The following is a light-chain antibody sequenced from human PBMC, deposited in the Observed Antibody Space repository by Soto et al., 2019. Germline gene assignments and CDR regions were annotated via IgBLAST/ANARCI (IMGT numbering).Light chain of an antibody. CDR2: RNN. CDR3: ESWDDSLSGYV. Sequence: QSVLNQPPSASGTPGQRVTISCSGSSSNIGSNYVYWYQQLPGTAPKLLVYRNNQRPSGVPDRFSGPKSGTSASLAISGLRSDNEADYYCESWDDSLSGYVFGTGTKVTVL. CDR1: SSNIGSNY. V-gene: IGLV1-47*01. J-gene: IGLJ1*01.